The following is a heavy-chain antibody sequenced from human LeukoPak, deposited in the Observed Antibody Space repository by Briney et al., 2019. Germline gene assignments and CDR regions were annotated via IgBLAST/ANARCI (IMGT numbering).Heavy chain of an antibody. CDR3: ARSPYAVAVWFDP. V-gene: IGHV4-39*07. CDR2: IYYSGST. CDR1: GGSISSGSYY. D-gene: IGHD6-19*01. Sequence: SQTLSLTCTVSGGSISSGSYYWGWIRQPPGKGLEWIGSIYYSGSTYYNPSLKSRVTISVDTSKNQFSLKLSSVTAADTAVYYCARSPYAVAVWFDPWGQGTLVTVSS. J-gene: IGHJ5*02.